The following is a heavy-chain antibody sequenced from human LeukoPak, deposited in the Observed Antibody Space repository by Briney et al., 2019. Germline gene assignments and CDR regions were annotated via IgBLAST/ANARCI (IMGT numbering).Heavy chain of an antibody. D-gene: IGHD2-2*01. J-gene: IGHJ6*03. V-gene: IGHV1-2*02. CDR2: INPNSGGT. CDR1: GYTFTGYY. Sequence: VASVKVSSKASGYTFTGYYMHWVRQAPGQGLEWMGWINPNSGGTNYAQKFQGRVTMTRDTSISTAYMELSRLRSDDTAVYYCASERRVVPADPIEYYYMDVWGKGTTVTVSS. CDR3: ASERRVVPADPIEYYYMDV.